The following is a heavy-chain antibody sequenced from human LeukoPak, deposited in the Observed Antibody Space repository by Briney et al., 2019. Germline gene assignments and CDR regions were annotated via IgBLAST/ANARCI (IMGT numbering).Heavy chain of an antibody. D-gene: IGHD6-19*01. V-gene: IGHV1-18*01. CDR1: GYTFTSYG. J-gene: IGHJ6*02. CDR3: ASVRYSSGWYERAYYYYYGMDV. Sequence: ASVKVSCKASGYTFTSYGISWVRQAPGQGLEWMGWISAYNGNTNYAQKLQGRVTMTTDTSTSTAYMELRSLRSDDTAVYYCASVRYSSGWYERAYYYYYGMDVWGQGTTVTVSS. CDR2: ISAYNGNT.